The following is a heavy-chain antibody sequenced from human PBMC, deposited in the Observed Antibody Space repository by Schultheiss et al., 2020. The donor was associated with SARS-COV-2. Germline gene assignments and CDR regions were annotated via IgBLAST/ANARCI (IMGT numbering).Heavy chain of an antibody. CDR1: GFTVSSNY. J-gene: IGHJ5*02. CDR2: IYSGGST. V-gene: IGHV3-53*01. Sequence: GESLKISCAASGFTVSSNYMSWVRQAPGKGLEWVSVIYSGGSTYYADSVKGRFTISRDNSKNTLYLQMNSLRAEDTAVYYCAREGPVLLWFGELLSGHWFDPWGQGTLVTVSS. D-gene: IGHD3-10*01. CDR3: AREGPVLLWFGELLSGHWFDP.